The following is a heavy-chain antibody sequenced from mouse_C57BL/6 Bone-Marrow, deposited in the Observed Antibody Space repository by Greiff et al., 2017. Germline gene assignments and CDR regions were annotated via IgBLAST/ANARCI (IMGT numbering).Heavy chain of an antibody. CDR3: ARDAPTGPYAMDY. Sequence: EVKLMESGGGLVQSGRSLRLSCATSGFTFSDFYMEWVRQAPGKGLEWIAASRNKANDYTTEYSASVKGRFIVSRDTSQSILSLQMNALRAEDTAIYYCARDAPTGPYAMDYWGQGTSVTVSS. D-gene: IGHD4-1*02. CDR2: SRNKANDYTT. J-gene: IGHJ4*01. V-gene: IGHV7-1*01. CDR1: GFTFSDFY.